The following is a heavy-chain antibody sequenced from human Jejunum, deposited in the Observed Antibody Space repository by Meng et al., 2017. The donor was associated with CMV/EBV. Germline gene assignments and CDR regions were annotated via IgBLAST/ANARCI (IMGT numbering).Heavy chain of an antibody. V-gene: IGHV3-23*01. Sequence: CVASGFTFSNFAMSWVRQAPGQGLEWVSTITTTSFYTYYADSVRGRFTISRDNPKDTLYLQMNGLRAEDTAIYYCAKDFFSTGNTLDHWGQGTLVTVSS. D-gene: IGHD3/OR15-3a*01. J-gene: IGHJ4*02. CDR2: ITTTSFYT. CDR3: AKDFFSTGNTLDH. CDR1: GFTFSNFA.